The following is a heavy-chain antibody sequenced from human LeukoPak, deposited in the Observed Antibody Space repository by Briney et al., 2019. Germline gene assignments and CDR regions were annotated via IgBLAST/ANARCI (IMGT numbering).Heavy chain of an antibody. V-gene: IGHV1-69*13. CDR3: ARGRRYCSSTSCPIWYAFDI. Sequence: SVKVSCKASGGAFSGYAISWVRQAPGQGLEWMGGIIPIFGTANYAQKFQGRVTITADESTSTAYMELSSLRSEDTAVYYCARGRRYCSSTSCPIWYAFDIWGQGTMVTVSS. D-gene: IGHD2-2*01. CDR1: GGAFSGYA. J-gene: IGHJ3*02. CDR2: IIPIFGTA.